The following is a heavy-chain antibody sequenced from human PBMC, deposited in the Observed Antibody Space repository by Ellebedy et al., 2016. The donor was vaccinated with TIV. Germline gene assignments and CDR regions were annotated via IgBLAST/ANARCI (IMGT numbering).Heavy chain of an antibody. J-gene: IGHJ4*02. CDR2: ISSNGRHI. V-gene: IGHV3-21*01. CDR1: GFIFSTYT. CDR3: AREFDIGQPSAFDY. Sequence: GESLKISCAASGFIFSTYTMNWVRQAPGKGLEWVSSISSNGRHIYYADSVRARFAISRDNAGGSLWLKMTSLRAEDTALYYCAREFDIGQPSAFDYWGQGILVTVFS. D-gene: IGHD2-15*01.